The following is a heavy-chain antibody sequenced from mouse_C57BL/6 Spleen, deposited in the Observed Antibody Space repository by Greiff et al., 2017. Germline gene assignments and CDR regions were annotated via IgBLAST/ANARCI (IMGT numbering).Heavy chain of an antibody. CDR3: ASPYDYDGEFAY. Sequence: EVQLVESGPGLVKPSQSLSLTCSVTGYSITSGYYWNWIRQFPGNKLEWMGYISYDGSNNYNPSLKNRISITRDTSKNQFFLKLNSVTTEDTATYYCASPYDYDGEFAYWGQGTLVTVSA. J-gene: IGHJ3*01. CDR1: GYSITSGYY. D-gene: IGHD2-4*01. V-gene: IGHV3-6*01. CDR2: ISYDGSN.